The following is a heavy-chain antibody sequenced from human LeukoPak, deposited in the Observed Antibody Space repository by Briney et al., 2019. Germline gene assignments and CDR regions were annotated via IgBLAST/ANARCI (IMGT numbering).Heavy chain of an antibody. J-gene: IGHJ6*02. V-gene: IGHV1-69*04. CDR1: GYTFTSYD. Sequence: ASVKVSCKASGYTFTSYDINWVRQATGQGPEWMGRIIPILGIANYAQEFQGRVTITADKSTSTAYMELSSLRSEDTAVYYCARAINYYYGMDVWGQGTTVTVSS. CDR2: IIPILGIA. CDR3: ARAINYYYGMDV.